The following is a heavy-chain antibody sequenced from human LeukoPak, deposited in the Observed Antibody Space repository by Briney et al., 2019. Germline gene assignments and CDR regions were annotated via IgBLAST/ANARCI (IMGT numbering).Heavy chain of an antibody. D-gene: IGHD6-13*01. CDR1: GDSISSSSYY. CDR3: ARAGRIAAAGFLDY. J-gene: IGHJ4*02. V-gene: IGHV4-39*07. CDR2: IFHSGST. Sequence: SETLSLTCTVSGDSISSSSYYWGWIRRPPGKGLEWIGSIFHSGSTNYNPSLKSRVTISVDTSKNQFSLKLSSVTAADTAVYYCARAGRIAAAGFLDYWGQGTLVTVSS.